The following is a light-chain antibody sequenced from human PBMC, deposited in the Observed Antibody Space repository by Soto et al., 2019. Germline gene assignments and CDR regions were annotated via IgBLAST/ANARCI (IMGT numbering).Light chain of an antibody. CDR1: QSISTW. CDR2: DAS. CDR3: QQYNSYSRT. Sequence: DIQMTQSPSTLSASVGDRVTITCRASQSISTWLAWYQQKPGKAPKLLISDASSLKSGVPSRFSGSGSATEFTLTISNLQPDDFSTYYCQQYNSYSRTFGQGTRVEIK. V-gene: IGKV1-5*01. J-gene: IGKJ1*01.